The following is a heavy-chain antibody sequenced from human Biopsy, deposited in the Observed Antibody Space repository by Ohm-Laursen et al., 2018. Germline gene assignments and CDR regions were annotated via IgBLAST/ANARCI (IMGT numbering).Heavy chain of an antibody. CDR1: GGSISGYY. CDR2: IWSSGTT. D-gene: IGHD1-26*01. CDR3: ARVVGAATGFDQ. V-gene: IGHV4-59*01. Sequence: SETLSLTCSISGGSISGYYWNWIRQSPGKGLEWIGYIWSSGTTDYNPSLQSRVSMSLELSTDQLSLKVDSVTAADTAVYYCARVVGAATGFDQWGQGIPVTVSS. J-gene: IGHJ4*02.